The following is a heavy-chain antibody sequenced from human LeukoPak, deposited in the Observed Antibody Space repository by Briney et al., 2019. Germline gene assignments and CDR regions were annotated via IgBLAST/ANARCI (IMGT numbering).Heavy chain of an antibody. CDR3: ARGHSSSDGFDY. Sequence: SETLSLTCSVSVGSISSYYWSWIRQPPGKGLEWIGYIYTSGSTNYNPSLKSRVTISVDTSKNQFSLKLSSVTAGDPAVYYCARGHSSSDGFDYWGQGTLVTVSS. D-gene: IGHD6-6*01. J-gene: IGHJ4*02. CDR2: IYTSGST. V-gene: IGHV4-4*08. CDR1: VGSISSYY.